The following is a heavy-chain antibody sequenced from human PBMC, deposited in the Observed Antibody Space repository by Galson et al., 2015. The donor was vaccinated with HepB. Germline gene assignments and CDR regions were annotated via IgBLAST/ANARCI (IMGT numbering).Heavy chain of an antibody. CDR2: INAGTGNT. J-gene: IGHJ4*02. CDR1: GYTFAKYA. Sequence: SVKVSCKGSGYTFAKYALHWVRQAPGQRLQWMGWINAGTGNTKYSQKFQGRAINTRDTSATTVYLDLSSLTSEDTAVYFCARTASWAFDFWGQGTLVTVSS. D-gene: IGHD2-2*01. V-gene: IGHV1-3*01. CDR3: ARTASWAFDF.